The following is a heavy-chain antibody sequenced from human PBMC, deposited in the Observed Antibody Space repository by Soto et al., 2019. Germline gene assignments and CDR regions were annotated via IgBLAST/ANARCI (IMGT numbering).Heavy chain of an antibody. CDR1: GGSISSISYY. CDR3: ARHDQIANPDS. D-gene: IGHD2-2*01. Sequence: QLQLQESGPGLVKPSETLSLTCTVSGGSISSISYYWGWIRQPPGKGLEWIGSIYYSGNTYYNPSLKSRVTTSVDTSKNQVSLKLSSVTAADTAVYYCARHDQIANPDSWGQGTLVTVSS. J-gene: IGHJ4*02. V-gene: IGHV4-39*01. CDR2: IYYSGNT.